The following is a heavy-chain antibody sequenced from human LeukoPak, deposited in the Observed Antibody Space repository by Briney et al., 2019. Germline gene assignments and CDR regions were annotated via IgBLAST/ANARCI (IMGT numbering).Heavy chain of an antibody. D-gene: IGHD6-6*01. J-gene: IGHJ4*02. Sequence: GASVKVSCKASGYTFDSYGISWVRQAPGQGLELMGWISVYNGYTDTAQKPQGRLTMTTDASTSTAYMELTNLRSDDTAVYYCARRAARPYYFDNWGQGTLVTVSS. CDR3: ARRAARPYYFDN. CDR1: GYTFDSYG. CDR2: ISVYNGYT. V-gene: IGHV1-18*01.